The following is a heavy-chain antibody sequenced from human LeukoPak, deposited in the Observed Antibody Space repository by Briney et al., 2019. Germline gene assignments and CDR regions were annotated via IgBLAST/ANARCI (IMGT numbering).Heavy chain of an antibody. CDR2: IRHDESNK. Sequence: SGGSLRLSCAPPGFVFRKTGMHGGPQAPGKGGGWGSFIRHDESNKYYADSVKGRFTISRDNSKNMLSLQMNSLRPDDTAVYYCARVSRAGDWDYFDYWGQGTLVTVSS. CDR1: GFVFRKTG. CDR3: ARVSRAGDWDYFDY. D-gene: IGHD7-27*01. J-gene: IGHJ4*02. V-gene: IGHV3-30*02.